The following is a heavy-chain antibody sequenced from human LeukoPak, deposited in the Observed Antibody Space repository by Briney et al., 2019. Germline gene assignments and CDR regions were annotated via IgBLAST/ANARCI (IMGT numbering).Heavy chain of an antibody. D-gene: IGHD6-19*01. J-gene: IGHJ1*01. V-gene: IGHV4-59*01. CDR1: GGSIRTYY. CDR2: IYYSGST. Sequence: SETLSLTCTVGGGSIRTYYWSWLRQPPGKGLEWVGYIYYSGSTKYNPSLKRRISISVDTAKKEFSLNLSSVTVADTAVYYCASSTQDSIGWYRNEYYHHWGQGTLVTVSS. CDR3: ASSTQDSIGWYRNEYYHH.